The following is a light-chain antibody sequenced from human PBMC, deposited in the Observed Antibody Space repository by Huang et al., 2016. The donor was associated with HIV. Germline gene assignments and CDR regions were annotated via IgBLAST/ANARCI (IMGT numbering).Light chain of an antibody. CDR2: VTS. V-gene: IGKV1-39*01. CDR1: QNIGTY. CDR3: QQSYSAPHT. Sequence: DIQMTQSPSSLSASVGDRVTLTCRASQNIGTYLHWYQQKPGRAPNLLIYVTSSWQRGVPSRFSGSGSGTDFTLTISSLQPEDFATYFCQQSYSAPHTFGQGTKLEIK. J-gene: IGKJ2*01.